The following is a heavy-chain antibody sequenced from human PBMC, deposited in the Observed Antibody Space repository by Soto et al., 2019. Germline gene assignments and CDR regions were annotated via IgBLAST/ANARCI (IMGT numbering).Heavy chain of an antibody. V-gene: IGHV3-30*18. CDR3: AKDWVYYYDSRGPFDY. CDR2: ISYDGSNK. D-gene: IGHD3-22*01. CDR1: GFTFSSYG. Sequence: QVQLVESGGGVVQPGRSLRLSCAASGFTFSSYGMHWVRQAPGKGLEWVAVISYDGSNKYYADSVKGRFTISRDNSKNTLYLQMNSLRAEDTAVYYCAKDWVYYYDSRGPFDYWGQGTLVTVSS. J-gene: IGHJ4*02.